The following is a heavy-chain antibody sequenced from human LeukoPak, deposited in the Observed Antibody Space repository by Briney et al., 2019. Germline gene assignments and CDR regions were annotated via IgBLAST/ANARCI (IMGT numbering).Heavy chain of an antibody. J-gene: IGHJ4*02. CDR3: AKAIDILTGTQFDY. CDR2: ISGSGVST. V-gene: IGHV3-23*01. CDR1: GFTFSSYA. Sequence: PGGSLRLSCAASGFTFSSYAMSWVRQAPGKGLEWVSAISGSGVSTYYADSVKGRFTISRDNSKSTLYLQMNSLRAEDTAVYYCAKAIDILTGTQFDYWGQGTLVTVSS. D-gene: IGHD3-9*01.